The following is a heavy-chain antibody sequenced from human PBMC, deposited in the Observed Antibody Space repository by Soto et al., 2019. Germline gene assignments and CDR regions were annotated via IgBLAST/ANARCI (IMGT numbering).Heavy chain of an antibody. CDR1: GFTFNRFA. CDR2: XGASGDNT. D-gene: IGHD2-15*01. V-gene: IGHV3-23*01. Sequence: EVQLLESGGGLVQPGGSLRLSCAASGFTFNRFAMTWVRQAPGKGLEWVSTXGASGDNTFYADSVKGRFTISRDNSGDTLFLQMNRLRAEDTALYYCAKLGYCSGGTCYLDYYNGLDVWGQGTTVTVSS. CDR3: AKLGYCSGGTCYLDYYNGLDV. J-gene: IGHJ6*02.